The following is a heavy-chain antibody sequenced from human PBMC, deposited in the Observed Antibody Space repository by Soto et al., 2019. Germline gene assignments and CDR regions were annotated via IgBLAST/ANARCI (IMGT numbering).Heavy chain of an antibody. CDR1: GGTFSSYA. CDR2: IIPICGTA. D-gene: IGHD3-3*01. Sequence: SVKVSCKASGGTFSSYAISWVRQAPGQGLEWMGGIIPICGTANYAQKFQGRVTMTADESTSTAYMELSSLRSEDTAVYYCARDPHLYDFWSGYLTYYYYYGMDVWGQGTTVTVSS. CDR3: ARDPHLYDFWSGYLTYYYYYGMDV. J-gene: IGHJ6*02. V-gene: IGHV1-69*13.